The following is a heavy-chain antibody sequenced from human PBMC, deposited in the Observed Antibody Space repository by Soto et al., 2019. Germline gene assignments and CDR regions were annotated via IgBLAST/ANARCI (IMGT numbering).Heavy chain of an antibody. CDR1: GFTFSDHY. V-gene: IGHV3-72*01. CDR3: AREHFDGDYGGFDY. Sequence: EVQLVESGGGLVQPGGSLRLSCAASGFTFSDHYMDWVRQAPGTGLEWVGRTRNKANSYTTEYAASVKGRFTISRDDSENSLYLQMNSLKTEDTAVYYCAREHFDGDYGGFDYWGQGTLVTVSS. D-gene: IGHD4-17*01. J-gene: IGHJ4*02. CDR2: TRNKANSYTT.